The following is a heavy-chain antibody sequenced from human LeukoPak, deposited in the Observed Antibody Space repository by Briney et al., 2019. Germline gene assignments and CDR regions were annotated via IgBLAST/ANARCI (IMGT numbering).Heavy chain of an antibody. D-gene: IGHD2-15*01. V-gene: IGHV3-21*01. CDR3: ARSDIVVVVAASFDP. Sequence: GGSLRLSCAASGFTFSSYSMNWVRQAPGKGLEWVSPISSSSSYIYYADSVKGRFTISRDNAKNSLYLQMNSLRAEDTAVYYCARSDIVVVVAASFDPWGQGTLVTVSS. J-gene: IGHJ5*02. CDR2: ISSSSSYI. CDR1: GFTFSSYS.